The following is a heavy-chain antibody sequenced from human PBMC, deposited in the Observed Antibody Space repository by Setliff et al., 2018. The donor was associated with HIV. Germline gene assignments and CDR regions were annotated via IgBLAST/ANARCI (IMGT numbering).Heavy chain of an antibody. J-gene: IGHJ4*02. CDR1: GGSISTSRYY. V-gene: IGHV4-39*01. Sequence: SETLSLTCTVSGGSISTSRYYWGWIRQPPGKGLEWIGKINYSGSTDYNSSLRSRVTISVDTSKNQFSLKLSSVTAADTAVYYCARPVEMANREFDYWGQGTLVTVSS. CDR3: ARPVEMANREFDY. D-gene: IGHD1-26*01. CDR2: INYSGST.